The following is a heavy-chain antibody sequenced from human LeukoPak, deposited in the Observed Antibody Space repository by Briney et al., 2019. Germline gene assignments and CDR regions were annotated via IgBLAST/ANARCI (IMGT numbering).Heavy chain of an antibody. CDR2: IYYIGST. Sequence: SETLSLTCTVSGGSISGYFWSWIRRSPGKGLEWIGYIYYIGSTKYNPSLKSRVTISVDTSKNQFSLKVKSVTAADTAVYYCARLNQLERFDAFDIWGQGTMVTVSS. CDR1: GGSISGYF. V-gene: IGHV4-59*08. D-gene: IGHD1-1*01. CDR3: ARLNQLERFDAFDI. J-gene: IGHJ3*02.